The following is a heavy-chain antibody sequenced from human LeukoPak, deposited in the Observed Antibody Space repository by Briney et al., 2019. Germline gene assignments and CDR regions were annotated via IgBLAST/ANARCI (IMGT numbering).Heavy chain of an antibody. CDR3: TRGLRLGSCSGGSCYYWFDP. D-gene: IGHD2-15*01. J-gene: IGHJ5*02. V-gene: IGHV4-34*01. CDR1: GGSFSGYY. CDR2: INHSGST. Sequence: PSETLSLTCAVYGGSFSGYYWSWIRQPPGKGLEWMGEINHSGSTNYNPSLQSRVTISADTSKNQFSLNLRSVIAAHTAVYYCTRGLRLGSCSGGSCYYWFDPWGQGTRVTVSS.